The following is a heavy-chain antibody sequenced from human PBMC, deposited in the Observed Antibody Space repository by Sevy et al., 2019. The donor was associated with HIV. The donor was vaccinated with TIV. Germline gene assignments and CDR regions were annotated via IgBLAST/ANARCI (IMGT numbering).Heavy chain of an antibody. CDR2: IRHDGGEQ. J-gene: IGHJ4*02. Sequence: GGSLRLSCAVFGFNFRSYGMSWVRQAPGKGLEWVANIRHDGGEQYYLDSVKGRFTVSRDNCKKSLYLQMTGLRVDDAAVYYCAREQEEKDKAGAQFDYWGQGTLVTVSS. CDR1: GFNFRSYG. V-gene: IGHV3-7*01. CDR3: AREQEEKDKAGAQFDY.